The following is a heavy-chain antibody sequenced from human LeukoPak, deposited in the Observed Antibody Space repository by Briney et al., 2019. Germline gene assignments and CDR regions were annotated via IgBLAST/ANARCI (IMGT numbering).Heavy chain of an antibody. CDR3: ATDGGYVWGSYRPYYFDY. Sequence: ASVKVSCKVSGYTLTELSMHWVRQAPGKGLEWMGGFDPEDGETIYAQKFQGRVTMTEDTSTDTAYMELSSLRSEDTAVYYCATDGGYVWGSYRPYYFDYWGQGTLVTVSS. J-gene: IGHJ4*02. D-gene: IGHD3-16*02. V-gene: IGHV1-24*01. CDR1: GYTLTELS. CDR2: FDPEDGET.